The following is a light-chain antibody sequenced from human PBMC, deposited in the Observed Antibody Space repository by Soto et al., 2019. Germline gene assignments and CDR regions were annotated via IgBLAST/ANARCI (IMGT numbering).Light chain of an antibody. J-gene: IGKJ5*01. CDR2: DTS. CDR1: QSVSSN. Sequence: EIVMTQSPATLSVSPGERATLSCRASQSVSSNLAWYQQKPGQSPRLLIYDTSNRATGIPARFSGSGSGTDFTLTISSLEPEDFAVYYCQQRTNWRITFGQGTRLRL. V-gene: IGKV3-11*01. CDR3: QQRTNWRIT.